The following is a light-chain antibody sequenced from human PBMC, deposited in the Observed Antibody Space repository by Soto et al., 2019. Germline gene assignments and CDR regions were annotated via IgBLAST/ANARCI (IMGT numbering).Light chain of an antibody. CDR2: GAS. Sequence: EKVLTQSPATLSVSPGERATLSCRASQCVSSNIAWYQQKPGQAPRFLIFGASTRATGIPARFSGSGSGTEFTLTISNVQSEDFGVYYCQQYNDWPPLTFGGGTKVEIK. J-gene: IGKJ4*01. CDR3: QQYNDWPPLT. CDR1: QCVSSN. V-gene: IGKV3-15*01.